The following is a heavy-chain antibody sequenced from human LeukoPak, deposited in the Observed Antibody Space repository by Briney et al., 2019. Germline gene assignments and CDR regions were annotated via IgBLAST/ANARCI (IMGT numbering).Heavy chain of an antibody. CDR3: ARRYDSRGPVTFDF. Sequence: ASVEVSCEASGYTFTDHTIHWVRQAPGQGLEWMGWINPNIGTTNYAKRFQGRLTVTSDTSINTTFMELSSLNPDDTAVFYCARRYDSRGPVTFDFWGQGTLVTVSS. CDR2: INPNIGTT. J-gene: IGHJ3*01. V-gene: IGHV1-2*02. D-gene: IGHD3-22*01. CDR1: GYTFTDHT.